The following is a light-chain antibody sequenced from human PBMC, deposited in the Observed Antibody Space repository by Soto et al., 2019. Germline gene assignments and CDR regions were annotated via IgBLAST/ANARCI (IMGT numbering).Light chain of an antibody. J-gene: IGKJ2*01. CDR3: QQRSNWYT. CDR2: DAS. CDR1: QSVSSY. V-gene: IGKV3-11*01. Sequence: EIVLTQSPATLSLSPGERATLSCRASQSVSSYLAWYQQKPGQAPRLLIYDASNRATGIPARFSGSGSGTDFTLNISSLEPEDFAVYYCQQRSNWYTFGQGTKLEIK.